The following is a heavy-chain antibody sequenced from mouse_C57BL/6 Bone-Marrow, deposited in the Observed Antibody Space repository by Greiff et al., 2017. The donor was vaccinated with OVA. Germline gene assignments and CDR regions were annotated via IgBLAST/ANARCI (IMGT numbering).Heavy chain of an antibody. J-gene: IGHJ3*01. Sequence: VQLQQPGAELVMPGASVKLSCKASGYTFTSYWMHWVKQRPGQGLEWIGEIDPSDSYTNYNQKFKGKFTFTVDNSSSTAYLQHRCLTSGDYEVYYDAPEFDYWGKGTLVTVSA. CDR2: IDPSDSYT. CDR3: APEFDY. V-gene: IGHV1-69*01. CDR1: GYTFTSYW.